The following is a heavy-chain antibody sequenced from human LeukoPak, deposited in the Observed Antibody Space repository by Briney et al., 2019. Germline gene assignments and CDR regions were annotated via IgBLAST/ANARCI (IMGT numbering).Heavy chain of an antibody. V-gene: IGHV3-23*01. D-gene: IGHD1-26*01. CDR2: ISGGDVST. CDR1: GFTFNTYA. CDR3: AKDLAIFSGSYYY. Sequence: GGSLRLSCAASGFTFNTYAMSWVRQAPGKGLEWVSSISGGDVSTSYADSVKGRFTISRDNSKNTLYLQMNSLRAEDTAVYYCAKDLAIFSGSYYYWGQGTLVTVSS. J-gene: IGHJ4*02.